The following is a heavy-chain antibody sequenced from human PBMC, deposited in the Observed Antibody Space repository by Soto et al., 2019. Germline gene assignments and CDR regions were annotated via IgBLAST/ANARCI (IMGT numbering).Heavy chain of an antibody. V-gene: IGHV1-18*01. CDR2: ISAYNGNT. CDR1: RYRFKSKA. Sequence: CEACRYRFKSKAICSPRQAPGQGLEWMGWISAYNGNTNYAQKLQGRVTMTTDTSTSTAYMELRSLRSDDTAVYYCARIAAAGFDYWGQGTLVTVSS. D-gene: IGHD6-13*01. J-gene: IGHJ4*02. CDR3: ARIAAAGFDY.